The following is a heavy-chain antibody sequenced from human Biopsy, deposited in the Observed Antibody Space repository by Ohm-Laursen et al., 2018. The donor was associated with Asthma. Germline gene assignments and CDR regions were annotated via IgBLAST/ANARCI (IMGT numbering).Heavy chain of an antibody. CDR2: INGDGSKK. CDR1: GFTFGNFC. V-gene: IGHV3-7*01. J-gene: IGHJ6*02. D-gene: IGHD3-3*01. Sequence: SLRLSCTASGFTFGNFCMSWGRQTPGKGLEWVATINGDGSKKSYVDSVKGRFTISRDNSKNTLYLQMNSLRAEDTAVYYCARSIYDFWSGYYGMDVWGQGTTVTVSS. CDR3: ARSIYDFWSGYYGMDV.